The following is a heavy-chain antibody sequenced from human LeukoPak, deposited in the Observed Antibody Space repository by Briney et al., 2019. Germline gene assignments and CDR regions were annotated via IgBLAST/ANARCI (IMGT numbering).Heavy chain of an antibody. CDR1: GYTFTSYY. D-gene: IGHD2-2*01. Sequence: RASVKVSCKASGYTFTSYYMHWVRQAPGRGLEWMGIINPSGGSTSYAQKFQGRVTITADKSTSTAYMELSSLRSEDTAVYYCARDNCSSTSCHYYYYYYMDVRGKGTTVTVSS. CDR2: INPSGGST. J-gene: IGHJ6*03. V-gene: IGHV1-46*01. CDR3: ARDNCSSTSCHYYYYYYMDV.